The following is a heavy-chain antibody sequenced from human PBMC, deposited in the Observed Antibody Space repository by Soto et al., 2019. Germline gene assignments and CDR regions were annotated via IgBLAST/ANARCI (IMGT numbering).Heavy chain of an antibody. CDR1: GGSFSGYY. D-gene: IGHD3-10*01. J-gene: IGHJ6*02. Sequence: QVQLQQWGAGLLKPSETLSLTCAVYGGSFSGYYWSWIRQPPGKGLEWIGEINHSGSTNYNPSLKSRVTISVDPSKNQFSLKLSSVTAADTAVYYCARERYYYGSGSYYFYYYYGMDVWGQGTTVTVSS. V-gene: IGHV4-34*01. CDR2: INHSGST. CDR3: ARERYYYGSGSYYFYYYYGMDV.